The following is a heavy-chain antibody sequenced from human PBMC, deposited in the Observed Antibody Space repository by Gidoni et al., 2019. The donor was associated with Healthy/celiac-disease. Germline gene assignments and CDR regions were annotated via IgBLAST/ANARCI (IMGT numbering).Heavy chain of an antibody. J-gene: IGHJ5*02. CDR2: INPRGGST. V-gene: IGHV1-46*01. D-gene: IGHD5-18*01. CDR3: ARDPEGQLWLRGWFDP. Sequence: QVQLVQSGAEVKKPGASVKVSCKASGYTFTSYSMHWVRQAPGQGLEWMGIINPRGGSTSYAQKFQGRVTMTRDTSTSTVYMELSSLRSEDTAVYYCARDPEGQLWLRGWFDPWGQGTLVTVSS. CDR1: GYTFTSYS.